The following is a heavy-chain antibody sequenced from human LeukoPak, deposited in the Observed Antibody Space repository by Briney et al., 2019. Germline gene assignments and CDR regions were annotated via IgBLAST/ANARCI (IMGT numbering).Heavy chain of an antibody. V-gene: IGHV3-66*02. CDR2: FYSGGST. D-gene: IGHD3-22*01. CDR3: ARARYDSSGYYYYYYGMDV. CDR1: GFTVGSNY. J-gene: IGHJ6*02. Sequence: GGSLRLSCAASGFTVGSNYMSWVRQAPGEGLERLSVFYSGGSTYYADSVKGRFTISRDNSKNTLYLQMNSLRAEDTAVYYCARARYDSSGYYYYYYGMDVWGQGTTVTVSS.